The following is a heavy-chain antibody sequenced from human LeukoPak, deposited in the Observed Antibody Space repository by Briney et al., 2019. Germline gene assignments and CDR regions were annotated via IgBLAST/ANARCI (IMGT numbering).Heavy chain of an antibody. J-gene: IGHJ5*02. D-gene: IGHD2-2*01. CDR3: AKDLEVVPAAPMYNWFDP. Sequence: PGGSLRLSCAASGFTFDDYGMSWVRQAPGKGLEWVSAISGSGGSTYYADSVKGRFTISRDNSKNTLYLQMNSLRAEDTAVYYCAKDLEVVPAAPMYNWFDPWGQGTLVTVSS. CDR1: GFTFDDYG. CDR2: ISGSGGST. V-gene: IGHV3-23*01.